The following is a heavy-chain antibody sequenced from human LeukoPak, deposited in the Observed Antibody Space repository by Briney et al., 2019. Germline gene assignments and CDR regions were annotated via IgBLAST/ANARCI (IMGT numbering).Heavy chain of an antibody. J-gene: IGHJ4*02. V-gene: IGHV3-23*01. Sequence: GESLRLSCAASGFTFSSYAMSWVRHAPAKGLEWVSAISGSGGSTYYADSVKGLFTISRDNSKNTLYLQMNSLRAEDTAVYYCAKDRSPSPSPYYFDYWGQGTLVTVSS. CDR2: ISGSGGST. CDR3: AKDRSPSPSPYYFDY. CDR1: GFTFSSYA.